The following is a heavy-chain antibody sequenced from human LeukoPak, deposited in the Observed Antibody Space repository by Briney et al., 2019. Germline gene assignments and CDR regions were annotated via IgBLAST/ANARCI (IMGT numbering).Heavy chain of an antibody. V-gene: IGHV3-23*01. Sequence: AISGSGGSTYYADSVKGRFTISRDNSKNTLYLQMNSLRAEDTAVYYCAKDLYYYDSSGYQYWGQGTLVTVSS. CDR3: AKDLYYYDSSGYQY. J-gene: IGHJ4*02. D-gene: IGHD3-22*01. CDR2: ISGSGGST.